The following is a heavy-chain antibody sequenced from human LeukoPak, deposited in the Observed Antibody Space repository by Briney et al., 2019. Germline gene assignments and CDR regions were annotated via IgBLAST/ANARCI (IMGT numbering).Heavy chain of an antibody. D-gene: IGHD6-13*01. Sequence: SETLSLTCTVSGGSISSSSYYWGWIRQPPGKGLEWIGSIYYSGSTHYNPSLKSRVTISVDTSKNQFSLKLSSVTAADTAVYYCARDPGIAAAGNNYFDYWGQGTLVTVSS. CDR3: ARDPGIAAAGNNYFDY. J-gene: IGHJ4*02. V-gene: IGHV4-39*07. CDR2: IYYSGST. CDR1: GGSISSSSYY.